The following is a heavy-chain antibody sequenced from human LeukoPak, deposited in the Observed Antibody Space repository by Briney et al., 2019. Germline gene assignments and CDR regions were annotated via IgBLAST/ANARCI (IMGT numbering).Heavy chain of an antibody. V-gene: IGHV3-21*01. J-gene: IGHJ5*01. CDR2: ISSSSNYL. CDR1: GFTFSDYA. CDR3: ARDFDCFRNRYDS. Sequence: PGGSLRLSCAASGFTFSDYAMNWVRQAPGKGLEWVSSISSSSNYLYYAVSVQGRFTVSRDNAKNSLYLQMIGLRAEDTAVYYCARDFDCFRNRYDSWGQGTLVTVSS. D-gene: IGHD3-9*01.